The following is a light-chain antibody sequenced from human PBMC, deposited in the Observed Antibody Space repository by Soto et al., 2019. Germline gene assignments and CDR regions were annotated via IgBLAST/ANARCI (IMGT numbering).Light chain of an antibody. V-gene: IGLV2-23*02. Sequence: QSALTQRAAVSGSLGQSITISCSGSGSDIGNYNLVSWYQQQPGKVPRLIIYEVNKGPSGVSNRFSGSKSGNTASLTISDLQPDDECLYYCCSYAGSSLWMFGGGTKVTVL. CDR2: EVN. J-gene: IGLJ3*02. CDR1: GSDIGNYNL. CDR3: CSYAGSSLWM.